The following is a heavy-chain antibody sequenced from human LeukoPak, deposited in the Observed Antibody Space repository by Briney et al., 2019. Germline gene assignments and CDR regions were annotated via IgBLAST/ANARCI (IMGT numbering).Heavy chain of an antibody. CDR3: ARSPDYYSTGYDY. V-gene: IGHV4-61*02. CDR1: SASISSGSLY. CDR2: VYTSGTT. D-gene: IGHD3-22*01. Sequence: SQTLSLTCTVSSASISSGSLYWNWIRQPAGKGLEWIGRVYTSGTTNYNPSLESRVTISVDSSRNHFSLKLSSVTAADTAVYYCARSPDYYSTGYDYWGHGNLVTV. J-gene: IGHJ4*01.